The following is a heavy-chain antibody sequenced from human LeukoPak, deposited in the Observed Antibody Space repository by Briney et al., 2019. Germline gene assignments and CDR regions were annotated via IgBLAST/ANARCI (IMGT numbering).Heavy chain of an antibody. Sequence: GGSLRLSCAASGFTFSSYELNWVRQAPGKGLEWVSDISVSGSAVYYADSVTGRFPISRDNTENSLYLQMNSLRLEDTAVYYCARAGVPGKEYFQHWGQGTLVTVSS. CDR3: ARAGVPGKEYFQH. CDR2: ISVSGSAV. CDR1: GFTFSSYE. J-gene: IGHJ1*01. V-gene: IGHV3-48*03. D-gene: IGHD6-19*01.